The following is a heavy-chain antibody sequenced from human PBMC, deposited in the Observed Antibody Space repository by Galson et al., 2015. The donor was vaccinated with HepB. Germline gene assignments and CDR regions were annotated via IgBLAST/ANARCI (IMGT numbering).Heavy chain of an antibody. CDR1: GYTFTSYD. J-gene: IGHJ6*03. V-gene: IGHV1-8*01. D-gene: IGHD3-10*01. CDR3: ARRGPMYYYYYIDV. Sequence: SVKVSCKASGYTFTSYDINWVRQATGQGLEWLGWMNPNSGNTGYAQNFQGRVTMTRNTSISTAYMELSSLRSEDTALYYCARRGPMYYYYYIDVWGKGTTVTVSS. CDR2: MNPNSGNT.